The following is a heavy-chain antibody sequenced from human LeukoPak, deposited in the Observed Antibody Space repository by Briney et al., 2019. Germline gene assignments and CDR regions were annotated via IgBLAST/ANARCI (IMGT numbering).Heavy chain of an antibody. J-gene: IGHJ4*02. D-gene: IGHD4/OR15-4a*01. CDR2: IYSDNT. CDR1: GFTVSSNS. Sequence: GGSLRLSCTVSGFTVSSNSMSWVRQAPGKGLEWVSFIYSDNTHYSDSVKGRFTISRDNSKNTLYLQMNSLRAEDTAVYHCARRAGAYSHPYDYWGQGTLVTVSS. CDR3: ARRAGAYSHPYDY. V-gene: IGHV3-53*01.